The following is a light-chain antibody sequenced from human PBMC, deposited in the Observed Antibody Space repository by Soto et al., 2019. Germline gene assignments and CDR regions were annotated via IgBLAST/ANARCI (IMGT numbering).Light chain of an antibody. CDR1: QSVTSNS. J-gene: IGKJ2*01. CDR2: DAS. Sequence: EIVLTQSPGTLSLSPGERATLSCRASQSVTSNSLAWYQHKLGQAPRLLIYDASSRATGIPDRFSGSGSGTVFTLTISRLEPEDFAVYYCQQYGSSPPYTFGQGTKLEIK. V-gene: IGKV3-20*01. CDR3: QQYGSSPPYT.